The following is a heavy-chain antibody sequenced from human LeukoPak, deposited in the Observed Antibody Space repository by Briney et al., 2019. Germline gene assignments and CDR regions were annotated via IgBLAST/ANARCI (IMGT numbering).Heavy chain of an antibody. CDR3: AREGYSGYFDY. D-gene: IGHD6-13*01. Sequence: SETLSLTCAVYGGSFSGYYWSWIRQPPGMGLEWIGEINHSGSTNYNPSLKSRVTISVDTSKNQFSLKLSSVTAADTAVYYCAREGYSGYFDYWGQGTLVTVSS. CDR1: GGSFSGYY. CDR2: INHSGST. J-gene: IGHJ4*02. V-gene: IGHV4-34*01.